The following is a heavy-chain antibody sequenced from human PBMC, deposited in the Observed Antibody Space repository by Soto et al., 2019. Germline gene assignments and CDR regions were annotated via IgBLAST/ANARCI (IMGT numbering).Heavy chain of an antibody. J-gene: IGHJ4*02. CDR1: GYTFTNYV. CDR3: ARGLTIFGVVIGY. V-gene: IGHV1-3*01. D-gene: IGHD3-3*01. Sequence: GASVKVSCKTSGYTFTNYVVDWVRQAPGQGLEWVGWINSGNGNTKYSEKFQGRVTITRDTSASTAYMELNSLTSEDTAVYYCARGLTIFGVVIGYWGQGTLVTVSS. CDR2: INSGNGNT.